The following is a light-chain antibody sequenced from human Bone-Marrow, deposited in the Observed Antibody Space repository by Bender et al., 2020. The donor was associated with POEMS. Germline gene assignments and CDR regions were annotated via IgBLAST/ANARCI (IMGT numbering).Light chain of an antibody. CDR1: SSDIGHYDR. CDR2: GVR. CDR3: SSYTSRTSLGVI. J-gene: IGLJ2*01. V-gene: IGLV2-18*02. Sequence: QSALTQPPSVSGSPGQAVTISCTGTSSDIGHYDRVSWYQQSPGTAPKLMIYGVRNRPSGVPDRFSGSKSDNTASLTISGLQAEDEADYYCSSYTSRTSLGVIFGAGTRLTVL.